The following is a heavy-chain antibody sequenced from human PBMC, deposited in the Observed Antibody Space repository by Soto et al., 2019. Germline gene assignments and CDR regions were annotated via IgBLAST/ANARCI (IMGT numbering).Heavy chain of an antibody. CDR3: ARDRMYYYDSSGYYPLEY. J-gene: IGHJ4*02. Sequence: QVQLVQSGAEVKKPGASVKVSCKASGYTFTSYGISWVRQAPGQGLEWMGWISAYNGNTNYAQKLQGRVTMTTDTSTRTAYMELRSLRSDDTAVYYCARDRMYYYDSSGYYPLEYWGQGTLVTVSS. CDR2: ISAYNGNT. V-gene: IGHV1-18*01. CDR1: GYTFTSYG. D-gene: IGHD3-22*01.